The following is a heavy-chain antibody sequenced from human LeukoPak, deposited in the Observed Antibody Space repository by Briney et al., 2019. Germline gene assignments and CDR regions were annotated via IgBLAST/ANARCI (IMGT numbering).Heavy chain of an antibody. D-gene: IGHD4-17*01. CDR1: GYTFTGYY. J-gene: IGHJ4*02. V-gene: IGHV1-2*02. Sequence: GASVNVSCTASGYTFTGYYMHWVRQAPGQGLEWMGWINPNSGGTNYAQKFQGRVTMTRDTSISTAYMELSRLRSDDTAVYYCARVLTPHRRSYGDYEDYWGQGTLVTVSS. CDR2: INPNSGGT. CDR3: ARVLTPHRRSYGDYEDY.